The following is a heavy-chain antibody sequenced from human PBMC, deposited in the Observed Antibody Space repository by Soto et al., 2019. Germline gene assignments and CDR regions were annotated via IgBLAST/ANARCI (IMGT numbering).Heavy chain of an antibody. CDR3: AKDSAPSCSGGSGYLPFDC. J-gene: IGHJ4*02. D-gene: IGHD2-15*01. V-gene: IGHV3-23*01. CDR1: GFLFSRNA. Sequence: EVQLLESGGGLVQPGESLRLSCAASGFLFSRNAMSWVRQAPGKGLEWVSVISGSGASTYYADSVKGRFTISRDNSKNTLFLQMNSLRAGDTAVYYCAKDSAPSCSGGSGYLPFDCWGQGTLVTVSS. CDR2: ISGSGAST.